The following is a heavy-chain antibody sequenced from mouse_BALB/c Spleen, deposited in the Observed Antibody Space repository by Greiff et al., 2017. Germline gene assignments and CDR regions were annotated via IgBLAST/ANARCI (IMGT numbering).Heavy chain of an antibody. CDR2: INPSSGYT. CDR3: ARRGIYYDYDDY. J-gene: IGHJ2*01. V-gene: IGHV1-4*02. D-gene: IGHD2-4*01. CDR1: GYTFTSYT. Sequence: QVQLKESAAELARPGASVKMSCKASGYTFTSYTMHWVKQRPGQGLEWIGYINPSSGYTEYNQKFKDKTTLTADKSSSTAYMQLSSLTSEDSAVYYCARRGIYYDYDDYWGQGTTLTVSS.